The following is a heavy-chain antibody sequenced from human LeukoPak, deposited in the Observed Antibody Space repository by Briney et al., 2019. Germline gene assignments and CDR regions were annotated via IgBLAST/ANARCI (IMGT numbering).Heavy chain of an antibody. CDR1: GYRFTSYW. CDR2: IYPGDSDT. D-gene: IGHD2-2*01. CDR3: ARPYCSSTSCYGYFDY. J-gene: IGHJ4*02. Sequence: GESLKISCKGSGYRFTSYWIGWVRQMPGKGLEWMGIIYPGDSDTRYSPSFQGQVTISADNSISTAYLQWSSLKASDTATYYCARPYCSSTSCYGYFDYWGQGTLVTVSS. V-gene: IGHV5-51*01.